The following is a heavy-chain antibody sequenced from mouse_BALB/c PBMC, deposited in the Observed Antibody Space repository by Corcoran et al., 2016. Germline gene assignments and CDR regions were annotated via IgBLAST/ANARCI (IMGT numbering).Heavy chain of an antibody. CDR2: ISYDGSN. J-gene: IGHJ2*01. Sequence: DVQLQESGPGLVKPSQSLSLTCSVTGYSITSGYYWNWIRQFPGNKLEWMGYISYDGSNNYNPSLKNRISITRDTSKNQFFLKLNSVTTEDTATYYCATVLRPLDYWGQGTTLTVSS. D-gene: IGHD1-2*01. V-gene: IGHV3-6*02. CDR1: GYSITSGYY. CDR3: ATVLRPLDY.